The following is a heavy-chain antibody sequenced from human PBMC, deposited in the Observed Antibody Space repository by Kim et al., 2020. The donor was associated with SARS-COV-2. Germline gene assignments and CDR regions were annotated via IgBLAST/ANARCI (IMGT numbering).Heavy chain of an antibody. CDR3: ARDWYAYYFDY. V-gene: IGHV1-3*01. Sequence: TKYSRHVKAXLPITRDTSPSTAYMELRSLRSEDTAVYYCARDWYAYYFDYWGQGTLVTVSS. J-gene: IGHJ4*02. D-gene: IGHD6-13*01. CDR2: T.